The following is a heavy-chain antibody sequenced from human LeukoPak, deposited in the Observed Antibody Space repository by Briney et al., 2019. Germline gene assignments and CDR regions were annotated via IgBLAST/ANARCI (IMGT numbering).Heavy chain of an antibody. V-gene: IGHV4-39*01. D-gene: IGHD3-3*01. CDR2: IYYSGST. CDR3: ARALNYDFWSGYYTRWFDP. CDR1: GGSISSSSYY. J-gene: IGHJ5*02. Sequence: SETLSLTCTVSGGSISSSSYYWGWIRQPPGKGLEWIGSIYYSGSTYYNLSLKSRVTISVDTSKNQFSLKLSSVTAADTAVYYCARALNYDFWSGYYTRWFDPWGQGTLVTVSS.